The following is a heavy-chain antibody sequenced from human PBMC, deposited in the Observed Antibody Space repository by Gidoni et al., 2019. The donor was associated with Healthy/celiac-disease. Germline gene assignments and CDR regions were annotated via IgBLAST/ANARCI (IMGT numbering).Heavy chain of an antibody. J-gene: IGHJ4*02. V-gene: IGHV3-15*01. CDR2: IKSKTDGGTT. CDR3: TTEREYYYDSSVVDY. CDR1: GFPFSHAW. D-gene: IGHD3-22*01. Sequence: EGQLVESGGGLVKSGGSLRLSCAASGFPFSHAWMSWVRQAPGKGLEWVGRIKSKTDGGTTDYAAPVKGRFTISRDDSKNTLYLQMNSLKTEDTAVYYCTTEREYYYDSSVVDYWGQGTLVTVSS.